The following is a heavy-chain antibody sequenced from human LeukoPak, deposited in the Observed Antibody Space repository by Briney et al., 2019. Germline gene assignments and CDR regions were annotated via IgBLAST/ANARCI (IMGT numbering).Heavy chain of an antibody. Sequence: ASGKVSCKASGYTFTDYYMHWVRQAPGQGLEWMGWINPNTGGTNYAQIFQGRVTMTRDTSISTAYMELSRLRSDDTAVYYCARDLIVVVPAAIRGDALYNWFDPWGQGTLVTVSS. D-gene: IGHD2-2*02. CDR2: INPNTGGT. V-gene: IGHV1-2*02. CDR1: GYTFTDYY. J-gene: IGHJ5*02. CDR3: ARDLIVVVPAAIRGDALYNWFDP.